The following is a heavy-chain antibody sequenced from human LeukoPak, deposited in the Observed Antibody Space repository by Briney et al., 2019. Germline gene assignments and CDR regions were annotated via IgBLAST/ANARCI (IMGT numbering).Heavy chain of an antibody. CDR2: INAGNGNT. J-gene: IGHJ4*02. V-gene: IGHV1-3*01. D-gene: IGHD6-13*01. CDR3: AREVSSSWSPYYFDY. CDR1: GYTFTSYD. Sequence: ASVKVSCKASGYTFTSYDMHWVRQAPGQRLGWMGRINAGNGNTKYSQKFQGRVTISRDTSASTAYMELSSLRSEDTAVYYCAREVSSSWSPYYFDYWGQGTLVTVSS.